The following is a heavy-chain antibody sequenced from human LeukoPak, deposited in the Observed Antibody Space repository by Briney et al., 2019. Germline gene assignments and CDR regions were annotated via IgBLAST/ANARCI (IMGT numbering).Heavy chain of an antibody. V-gene: IGHV3-48*03. CDR3: ARERAVVRYFDY. CDR1: GFSFSSFE. CDR2: ITSSGSTI. D-gene: IGHD4-23*01. Sequence: PGGSLRLSCAVYGFSFSSFEMNWVRQAPGKGLEWVSYITSSGSTIYYADSVKGRFTISRDNAKNSLYLQMNSLRAEDTAVYYCARERAVVRYFDYWGQGTLVTVSS. J-gene: IGHJ4*02.